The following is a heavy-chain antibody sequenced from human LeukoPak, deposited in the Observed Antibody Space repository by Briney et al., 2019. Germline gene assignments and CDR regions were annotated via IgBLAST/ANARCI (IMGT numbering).Heavy chain of an antibody. V-gene: IGHV7-4-1*02. Sequence: ASVKVSCKASGYTFTSYAMNWVRQAPGQGLEWMGWINTNTGNPTYAQGFTGRFVFSLDTSVSTAYLQISSLKAEDTAVYYCARELLTYYYDSGLMDVWGQGTTVTVSS. CDR3: ARELLTYYYDSGLMDV. D-gene: IGHD3-22*01. J-gene: IGHJ6*02. CDR1: GYTFTSYA. CDR2: INTNTGNP.